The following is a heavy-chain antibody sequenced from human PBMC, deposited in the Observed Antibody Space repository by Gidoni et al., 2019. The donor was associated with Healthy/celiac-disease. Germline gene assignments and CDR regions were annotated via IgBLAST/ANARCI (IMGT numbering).Heavy chain of an antibody. Sequence: EVQLLESGGGLVQPGGSLRLSCADSGFTFSSYAMSWVRQAPGKWLEWVSAISGSGGSTYYADSVKGRFTISRDNSKNTLYLQMNSLRAEDTAVYYCAKDTNDLSDSVIDYWGQGTLVTVSS. V-gene: IGHV3-23*01. D-gene: IGHD3-3*01. CDR2: ISGSGGST. CDR3: AKDTNDLSDSVIDY. CDR1: GFTFSSYA. J-gene: IGHJ4*02.